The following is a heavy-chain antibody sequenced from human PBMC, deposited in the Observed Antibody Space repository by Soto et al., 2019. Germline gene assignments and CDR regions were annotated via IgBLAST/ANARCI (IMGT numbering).Heavy chain of an antibody. D-gene: IGHD1-1*01. J-gene: IGHJ3*01. CDR3: ARHPRRSHKIEYIL. Sequence: PGGSLRLSCAASGSTFDSYAMYWVRQAPGKGLKWVAVISYDGTNKYYADSLKGRFTISRDNSKNTLFLQMNSLRVEDTAVYYCARHPRRSHKIEYILWGQGTMVTVSS. CDR2: ISYDGTNK. V-gene: IGHV3-30-3*01. CDR1: GSTFDSYA.